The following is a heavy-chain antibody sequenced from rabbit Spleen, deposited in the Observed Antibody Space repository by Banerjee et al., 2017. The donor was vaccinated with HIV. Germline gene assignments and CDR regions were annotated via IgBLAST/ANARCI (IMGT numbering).Heavy chain of an antibody. J-gene: IGHJ3*01. CDR3: ARDLADSIGYSDL. Sequence: QEQLEESGGGLVKPGGTLTLTCTASGVSFSDNHYMCWVRQAPGKGLEWIACIDSGSSGFTYFASWAKGRFTISKTSSTTVDLKMTGLTVADTATYFCARDLADSIGYSDLWGQGTLVTVS. CDR1: GVSFSDNHY. V-gene: IGHV1S45*01. CDR2: IDSGSSGFT. D-gene: IGHD3-3*01.